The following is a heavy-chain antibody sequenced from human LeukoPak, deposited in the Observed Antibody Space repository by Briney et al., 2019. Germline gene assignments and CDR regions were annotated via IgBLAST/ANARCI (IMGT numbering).Heavy chain of an antibody. CDR2: ISGYTGNT. CDR3: ARAPRIASTGRFDY. CDR1: GYSFTSYG. J-gene: IGHJ4*02. Sequence: GASVKVSCKTSGYSFTSYGVNWVRQAPGQRPEWLGWISGYTGNTDYAQKFQGRVTMTTDTSTTTADMELRSLRSDDTAVYYCARAPRIASTGRFDYWGQGTLVTVSS. V-gene: IGHV1-18*01. D-gene: IGHD6-13*01.